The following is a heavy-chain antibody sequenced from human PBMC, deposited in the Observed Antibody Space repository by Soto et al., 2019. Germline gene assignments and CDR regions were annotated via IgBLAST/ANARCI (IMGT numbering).Heavy chain of an antibody. J-gene: IGHJ6*03. V-gene: IGHV1-18*01. CDR2: ISTYNAKT. Sequence: PRASVTASCKATGYTFTNYGITWVRQATRQGLEWLGWISTYNAKTKYAQKVQGRLTKKTDTTTSTANMELTSLRSDDTALYYCARTTVTAYYYYMDVWGNGSTVTVSS. D-gene: IGHD4-17*01. CDR1: GYTFTNYG. CDR3: ARTTVTAYYYYMDV.